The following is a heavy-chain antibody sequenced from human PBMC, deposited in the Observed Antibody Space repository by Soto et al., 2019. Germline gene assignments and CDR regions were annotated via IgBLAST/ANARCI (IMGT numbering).Heavy chain of an antibody. CDR1: GFTFSSYG. V-gene: IGHV3-33*01. Sequence: QVQLVESGGGVVQPGRSLRLSCAASGFTFSSYGMHWVRQAPGKGLEWVAVIWYDGSNKYYADSVKGRFTISRDNSKNTLYLQMNSLRAEDTAVYYCARDSMGYHGSGSGYYGMDVWGQGTTVTVSS. J-gene: IGHJ6*02. D-gene: IGHD3-10*01. CDR3: ARDSMGYHGSGSGYYGMDV. CDR2: IWYDGSNK.